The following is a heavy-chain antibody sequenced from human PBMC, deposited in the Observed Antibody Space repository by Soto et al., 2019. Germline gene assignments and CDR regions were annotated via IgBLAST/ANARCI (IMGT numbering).Heavy chain of an antibody. Sequence: PGGSLRLSCAASGFTFSSHSMNWVRQAPGKGLEWVSYISSSGSTIYYADSVKGRFTISRDNAKNSVFLQVTSLRDEDTAVYYCARDRIGYCSSANCFFDSWGQGTLVTVSS. CDR3: ARDRIGYCSSANCFFDS. CDR1: GFTFSSHS. CDR2: ISSSGSTI. V-gene: IGHV3-48*02. J-gene: IGHJ5*01. D-gene: IGHD2-2*03.